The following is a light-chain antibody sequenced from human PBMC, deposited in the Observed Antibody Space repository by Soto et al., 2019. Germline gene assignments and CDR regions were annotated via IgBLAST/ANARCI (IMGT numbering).Light chain of an antibody. CDR2: EVS. CDR3: SSYSGTNYHYS. V-gene: IGLV2-8*01. Sequence: QSVLTQPPSASGSFGQSVTISCTGTSSDVGGYNYVSWYQQHPGKAPKLMIYEVSERPSGVPDRFSGSKSGNTASLTVSGLQAYNEANYYGSSYSGTNYHYSFGTGTKVTVL. J-gene: IGLJ1*01. CDR1: SSDVGGYNY.